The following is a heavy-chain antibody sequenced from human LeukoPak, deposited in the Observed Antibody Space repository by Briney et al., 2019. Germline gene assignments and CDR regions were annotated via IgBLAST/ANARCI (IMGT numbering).Heavy chain of an antibody. D-gene: IGHD4-17*01. V-gene: IGHV4-39*01. Sequence: SETLSLTCTVSGGSISSSSYYWGWIRQPPGKGLEWVGSIYYSGSTYYNPSLKSRVTISVGTSKNQFSLKLSSVTAADTAVYYCARHYGDYRYYFDYWGQGTLVTVSS. CDR1: GGSISSSSYY. CDR2: IYYSGST. CDR3: ARHYGDYRYYFDY. J-gene: IGHJ4*02.